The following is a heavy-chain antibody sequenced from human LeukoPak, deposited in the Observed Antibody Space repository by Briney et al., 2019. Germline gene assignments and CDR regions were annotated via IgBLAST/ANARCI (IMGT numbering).Heavy chain of an antibody. CDR1: GFTFSSYS. D-gene: IGHD3-10*01. CDR3: ARSSSITMVRGVYFDY. J-gene: IGHJ4*02. Sequence: GGSLRLSCAASGFTFSSYSMNWVRQAPGKGLEWASSISSSSSYIYYADSVKGRFTISRDNAKNSLYLQMNSLRAENTAVYYCARSSSITMVRGVYFDYWGQGTLVTVS. CDR2: ISSSSSYI. V-gene: IGHV3-21*01.